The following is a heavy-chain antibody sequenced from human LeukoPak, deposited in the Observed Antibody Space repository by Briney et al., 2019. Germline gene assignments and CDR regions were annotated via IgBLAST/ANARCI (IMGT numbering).Heavy chain of an antibody. CDR3: ARWGFLIGSDY. J-gene: IGHJ4*02. CDR1: GFTFSSYA. D-gene: IGHD3-16*01. CDR2: ISSNGGST. V-gene: IGHV3-64*01. Sequence: PGGSLRLSCAASGFTFSSYAMHWVRQAPGKGLEFVSAISSNGGSTYYANSVKGRFTISRDNSKNTLYLQMGSLRAEDMAVYYCARWGFLIGSDYWGQGTLVTVSS.